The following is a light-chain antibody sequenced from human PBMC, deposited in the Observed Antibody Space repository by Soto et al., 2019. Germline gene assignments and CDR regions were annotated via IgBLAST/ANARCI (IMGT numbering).Light chain of an antibody. J-gene: IGLJ3*02. V-gene: IGLV4-69*01. CDR3: QTWGTGIRV. CDR2: LNSDGSH. Sequence: QSVLTQSPSASASLGASVKLTCTLSSGHSSYAIAWHQQQPEKGPRYLMKLNSDGSHSKGDGIPDRFSGSSSGAERYLTISRLQSEDEADYYCQTWGTGIRVFGGGTQLTVL. CDR1: SGHSSYA.